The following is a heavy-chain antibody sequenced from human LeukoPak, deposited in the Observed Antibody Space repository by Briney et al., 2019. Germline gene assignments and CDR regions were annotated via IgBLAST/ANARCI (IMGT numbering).Heavy chain of an antibody. CDR1: GFTFSSYA. CDR2: ISGSGSST. CDR3: AKDGERVQPPGY. V-gene: IGHV3-23*01. J-gene: IGHJ4*02. D-gene: IGHD6-13*01. Sequence: LPGGSLRLSCAASGFTFSSYAMSSVRQAPGKGLEWVSAISGSGSSTYYADSVKGRFTISRDNSKNTLYLQMNSLRAEDTAVYYCAKDGERVQPPGYWGQGTLVTVSS.